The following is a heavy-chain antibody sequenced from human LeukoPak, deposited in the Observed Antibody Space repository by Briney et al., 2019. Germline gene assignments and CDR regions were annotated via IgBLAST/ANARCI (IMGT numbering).Heavy chain of an antibody. Sequence: ASVKVSCKASGYTFTGYYMHWVRQAPGQGLEWMGWINPNSGGTNYAQKLQGRVTMTTDTSTSTAYMELRSLRSDDTAVYYCARDSSGYDYLGYWGQGTLVTVSS. CDR3: ARDSSGYDYLGY. D-gene: IGHD5-12*01. J-gene: IGHJ4*02. V-gene: IGHV1-2*02. CDR1: GYTFTGYY. CDR2: INPNSGGT.